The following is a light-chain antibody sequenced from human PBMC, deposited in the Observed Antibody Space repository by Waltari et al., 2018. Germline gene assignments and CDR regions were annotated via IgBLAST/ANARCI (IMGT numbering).Light chain of an antibody. CDR2: AAS. J-gene: IGKJ4*01. CDR1: QSVSSN. V-gene: IGKV3D-15*01. Sequence: EIVMTQSPAPLSVSPGERAAFSCRASQSVSSNLAWYQQRPGQAPRLLSYAASTRPTGIPGRFSGSGSGTEFTLTISSLQSEDFAVYYCQQYHAWPPLTFGGGTKVEIK. CDR3: QQYHAWPPLT.